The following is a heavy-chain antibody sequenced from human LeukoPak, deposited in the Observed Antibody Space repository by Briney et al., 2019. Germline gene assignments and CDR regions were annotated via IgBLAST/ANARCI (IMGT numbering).Heavy chain of an antibody. Sequence: ASVNVSCKASGGTFSSYALSWVRQAPGQGLEWMGTIIPIVGIANYAQKFQGRATITADKSTSTAYMELSSLRSEDTAVYYCARDGEMATIYFDYWGQGTLVTVSS. J-gene: IGHJ4*02. V-gene: IGHV1-69*04. CDR1: GGTFSSYA. CDR3: ARDGEMATIYFDY. CDR2: IIPIVGIA. D-gene: IGHD5-24*01.